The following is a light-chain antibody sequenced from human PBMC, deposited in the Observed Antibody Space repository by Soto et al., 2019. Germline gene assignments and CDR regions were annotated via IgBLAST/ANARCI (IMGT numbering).Light chain of an antibody. CDR2: AAS. J-gene: IGKJ2*02. CDR1: QSISTY. CDR3: QQSFSTPRT. V-gene: IGKV1-39*01. Sequence: DIQMTQSPSSLSASVGDRVTITCRASQSISTYLNGYQQKVGKAPKLLIYAASSLQRGVPSRFSGSRSGTDFALTVSSLQPEDFATYYCQQSFSTPRTFGQGTKLEIK.